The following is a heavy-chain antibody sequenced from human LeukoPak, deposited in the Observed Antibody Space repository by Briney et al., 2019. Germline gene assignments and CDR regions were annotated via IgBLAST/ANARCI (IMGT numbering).Heavy chain of an antibody. CDR3: ARMAETDPGDY. D-gene: IGHD5-24*01. CDR2: MNPNSGDT. J-gene: IGHJ4*02. Sequence: ASVNVSCKASGYTFTSYDINWVRQATGQGLEWMGWMNPNSGDTGYAQKFQGRVTMTRNTSISTAYTELSSLRSEDTAVYYCARMAETDPGDYWGQGTLVTVSS. CDR1: GYTFTSYD. V-gene: IGHV1-8*01.